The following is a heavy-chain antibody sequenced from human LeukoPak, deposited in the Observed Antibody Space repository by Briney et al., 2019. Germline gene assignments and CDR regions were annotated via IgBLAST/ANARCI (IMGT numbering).Heavy chain of an antibody. CDR2: IYTSGST. V-gene: IGHV4-61*02. Sequence: SETLSLTCTVSGGSITNSSYYWAWIRQPPGKGLEWIGRIYTSGSTNYNPSLKSRVTMSVDTSKNQFSLKLSSVTAADTAVYFCARGPYSYDSSGAFDIWGQGTMVTVSS. J-gene: IGHJ3*02. D-gene: IGHD3-22*01. CDR1: GGSITNSSYY. CDR3: ARGPYSYDSSGAFDI.